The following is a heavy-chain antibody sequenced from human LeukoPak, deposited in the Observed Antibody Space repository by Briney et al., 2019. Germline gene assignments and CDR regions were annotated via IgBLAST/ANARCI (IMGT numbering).Heavy chain of an antibody. J-gene: IGHJ6*03. V-gene: IGHV1-69*13. CDR3: ARASAYGGNPDYDCYYYMDV. CDR1: GGTFSSYA. D-gene: IGHD4-23*01. CDR2: IIPIFGTA. Sequence: GASVKVSCKASGGTFSSYAISWVRQAPGQGLEWMGGIIPIFGTANYAQKFQGRVTITADESTSTAYMELSSLRSEDTAVYYCARASAYGGNPDYDCYYYMDVRGKGTTVSVSS.